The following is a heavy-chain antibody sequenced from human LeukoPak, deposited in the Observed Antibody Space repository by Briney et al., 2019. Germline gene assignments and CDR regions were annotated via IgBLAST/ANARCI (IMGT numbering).Heavy chain of an antibody. V-gene: IGHV1-2*02. D-gene: IGHD3-10*01. CDR3: ARAMVRGVIRRFDY. Sequence: ASVKVSCKASGYTFTGYYMHWVRQAPGQGLEWMGWINPNSGGTNYAQKFQGRVTMTRDTSISTAYMELSRLRSDDTAVYYRARAMVRGVIRRFDYWGQGTLVTVSS. J-gene: IGHJ4*02. CDR2: INPNSGGT. CDR1: GYTFTGYY.